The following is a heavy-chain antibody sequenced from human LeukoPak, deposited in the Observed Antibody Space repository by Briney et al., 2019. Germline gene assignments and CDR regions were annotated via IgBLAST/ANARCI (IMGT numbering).Heavy chain of an antibody. CDR1: GFTFSSYW. V-gene: IGHV3-48*04. CDR2: ISSSGSTI. CDR3: ARVGVYGGGDAFDI. D-gene: IGHD4-23*01. J-gene: IGHJ3*02. Sequence: GGSLRLSCAASGFTFSSYWMSWVRQAPGKGLEWVSYISSSGSTIYYAGSVKGRFTISRDNAKNSLYLQMNSLRAEDTAVYYCARVGVYGGGDAFDIWGQGTMVTVSS.